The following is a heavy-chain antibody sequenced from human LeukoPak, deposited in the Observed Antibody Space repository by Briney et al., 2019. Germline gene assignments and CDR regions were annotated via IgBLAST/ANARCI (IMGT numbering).Heavy chain of an antibody. V-gene: IGHV3-48*02. CDR3: VTDPIVTNH. Sequence: GGSLSVSRAASRFTVSHYNMNWVGQAPGKGPEWVSYISSSGRTIHYADSVKGRFTISRDNAKNSLYLQMNRLRDEDTADYYCVTDPIVTNHWGQGTLVSVPS. CDR1: RFTVSHYN. D-gene: IGHD5-18*01. J-gene: IGHJ5*02. CDR2: ISSSGRTI.